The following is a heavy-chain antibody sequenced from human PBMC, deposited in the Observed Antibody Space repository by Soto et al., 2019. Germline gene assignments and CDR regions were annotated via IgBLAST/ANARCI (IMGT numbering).Heavy chain of an antibody. D-gene: IGHD6-6*01. Sequence: PSDTLSLTCSIYGGSFSCYYWIWIRQPPGKGLEWIGEISQSGNTNYSPSLKSRVSISIDTSKKQFSLNLASVSAADTAVYYCARAPKVSGSSQTRPDFWGQGTLVTVSS. CDR2: ISQSGNT. J-gene: IGHJ4*02. CDR3: ARAPKVSGSSQTRPDF. V-gene: IGHV4-34*01. CDR1: GGSFSCYY.